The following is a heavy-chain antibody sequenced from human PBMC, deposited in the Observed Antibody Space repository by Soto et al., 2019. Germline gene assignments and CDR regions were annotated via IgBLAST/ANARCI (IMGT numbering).Heavy chain of an antibody. CDR3: ASEDYYDGSGPMDV. V-gene: IGHV5-51*06. Sequence: KPGKGLEWMGIIYHGDSDTRYSPSFQGQVTFSADKSISTAYLQWISLKASDTAIFYCASEDYYDGSGPMDVCRQGRTFTVS. J-gene: IGHJ6*02. D-gene: IGHD3-22*01. CDR2: IYHGDSDT.